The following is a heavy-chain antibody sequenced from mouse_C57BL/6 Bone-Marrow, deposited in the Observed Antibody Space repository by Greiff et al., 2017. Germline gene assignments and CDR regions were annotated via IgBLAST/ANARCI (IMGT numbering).Heavy chain of an antibody. CDR2: IYPRSGNT. CDR1: GYTFTSYG. J-gene: IGHJ2*01. V-gene: IGHV1-81*01. CDR3: ASGYYSPKEYYFDY. Sequence: QVQLQQSGAELARPGASVKLSCKASGYTFTSYGISWVKQRTGQGLEWIGEIYPRSGNTYYNEKFKGKATLTADKSSSTAYMELRSLTSEDSAVYFCASGYYSPKEYYFDYWGQGTTLTVSS. D-gene: IGHD2-3*01.